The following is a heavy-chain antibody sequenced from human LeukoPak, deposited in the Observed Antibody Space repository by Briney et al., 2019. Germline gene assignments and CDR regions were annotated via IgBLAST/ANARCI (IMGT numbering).Heavy chain of an antibody. D-gene: IGHD2-15*01. J-gene: IGHJ4*02. V-gene: IGHV3-21*01. CDR1: GFTFSSYS. CDR2: ISSRSSYI. CDR3: ARDPIPSMQDIVVVVAAIN. Sequence: GGSLRLSCAASGFTFSSYSMNWVRQAPGKGLEWVSSISSRSSYIYYADSVKGRFTISRDNAKNSLYLQMISLRAEDTAVYYCARDPIPSMQDIVVVVAAINWGQGTLVTVSS.